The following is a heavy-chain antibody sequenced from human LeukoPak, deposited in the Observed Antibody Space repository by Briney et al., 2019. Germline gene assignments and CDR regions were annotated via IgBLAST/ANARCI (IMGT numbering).Heavy chain of an antibody. Sequence: PGGSLRLSCAASGFTFTNYEMNWVRPAPGKGLEWVSYISSSGSTIYYADSVKGRFTVSRDNAKSSLFLLMNSLRAEDTAIYYCARDYRESAIFGVVYGIDYWGQGTLVTVSS. CDR1: GFTFTNYE. V-gene: IGHV3-48*03. J-gene: IGHJ4*02. D-gene: IGHD3-3*01. CDR3: ARDYRESAIFGVVYGIDY. CDR2: ISSSGSTI.